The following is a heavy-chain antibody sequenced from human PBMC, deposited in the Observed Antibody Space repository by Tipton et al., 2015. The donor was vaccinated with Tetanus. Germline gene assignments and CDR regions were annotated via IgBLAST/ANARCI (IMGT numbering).Heavy chain of an antibody. V-gene: IGHV4-34*01. CDR1: GGAFSGHY. CDR3: ARGGSYSYGPRGFDL. CDR2: IHPSGST. D-gene: IGHD5-18*01. Sequence: LRLSCAVYGGAFSGHYWTWIRQAPGKGLEWIGEIHPSGSTNYNASLRGRVTMSVDLTRKHVFLRMTSVTAADAAVYYCARGGSYSYGPRGFDLWGRGTLVTVSS. J-gene: IGHJ2*01.